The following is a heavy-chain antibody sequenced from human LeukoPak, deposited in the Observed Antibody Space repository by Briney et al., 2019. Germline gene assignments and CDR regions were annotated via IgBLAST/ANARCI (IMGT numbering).Heavy chain of an antibody. CDR3: ARNPGIAAAGTRGYYYYMDA. CDR1: GFTFSSYW. V-gene: IGHV3-7*01. J-gene: IGHJ6*03. CDR2: IKQDGSEK. Sequence: GGSLRLSCAASGFTFSSYWMSWVRQAPGKGLEWVANIKQDGSEKYYVDSVKGRFTISRDNAKNSLYLQMNSLRAEDTAVYYCARNPGIAAAGTRGYYYYMDAWGKGTTVTVSS. D-gene: IGHD6-13*01.